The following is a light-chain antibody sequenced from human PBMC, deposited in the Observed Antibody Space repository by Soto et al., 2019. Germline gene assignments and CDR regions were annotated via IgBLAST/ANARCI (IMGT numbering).Light chain of an antibody. J-gene: IGKJ3*01. Sequence: EIVLTQSPGTLSLSPGERATLSCRASQSVSSSYLAWYQQKPGQAPRLLIYGASSRATGVPDRVSGSGSVTDFTLTISRLEPEDFAVYYCQQYGSSPFTFGPGTKVDIK. V-gene: IGKV3-20*01. CDR1: QSVSSSY. CDR2: GAS. CDR3: QQYGSSPFT.